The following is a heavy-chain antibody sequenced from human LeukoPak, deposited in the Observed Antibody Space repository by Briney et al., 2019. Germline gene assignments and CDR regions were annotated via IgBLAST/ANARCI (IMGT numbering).Heavy chain of an antibody. D-gene: IGHD3-3*01. CDR3: ARSPSIFWPYYYYYMDV. J-gene: IGHJ6*03. Sequence: PSETLSLTCTVSGGSISSSGYYWGWIRQPPGKGLEWIGSIYYSGSTYYNPSLKSRVTISVDTSKNQFSLKLSSVTAADTAVYYCARSPSIFWPYYYYYMDVWGKGTTVTISS. V-gene: IGHV4-39*07. CDR2: IYYSGST. CDR1: GGSISSSGYY.